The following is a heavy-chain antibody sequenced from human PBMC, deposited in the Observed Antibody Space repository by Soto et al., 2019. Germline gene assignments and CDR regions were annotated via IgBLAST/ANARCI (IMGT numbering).Heavy chain of an antibody. D-gene: IGHD6-13*01. CDR3: AHYSSTSSLDY. J-gene: IGHJ4*02. Sequence: QITLKESGPTLVKPTQTFTLACTFSGFSLSSSGMGVGWIRQPPGKALEWLALIYWDDDKRYSPSLKSRLTITKDTSKNLVVLTMTNMDPVDTATYYCAHYSSTSSLDYWGQGTLVNVST. CDR1: GFSLSSSGMG. V-gene: IGHV2-5*02. CDR2: IYWDDDK.